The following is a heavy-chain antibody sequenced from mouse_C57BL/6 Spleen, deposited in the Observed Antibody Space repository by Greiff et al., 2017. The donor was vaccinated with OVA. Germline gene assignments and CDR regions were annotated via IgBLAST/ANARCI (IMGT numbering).Heavy chain of an antibody. CDR3: TGSLRYYYFDC. D-gene: IGHD2-14*01. Sequence: GGSMKLSCVASGFPFSNYWMNWVRLSPEKGLEWVAQIRLKSDNYATHYAESVKGRFTISRDDSKSSVYLQMNNLRAEDTGIYYCTGSLRYYYFDCWGQGTTLTVAS. J-gene: IGHJ2*01. V-gene: IGHV6-3*01. CDR2: IRLKSDNYAT. CDR1: GFPFSNYW.